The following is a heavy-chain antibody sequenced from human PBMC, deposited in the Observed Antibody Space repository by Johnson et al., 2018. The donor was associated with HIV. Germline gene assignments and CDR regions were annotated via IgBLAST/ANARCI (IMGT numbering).Heavy chain of an antibody. CDR3: AKDNIPGIAAAGLGNAFDI. D-gene: IGHD6-13*01. CDR1: GFTVSSNY. J-gene: IGHJ3*02. Sequence: EVQLVETGGGLIQPGGSLRLSCAASGFTVSSNYMSWVRQAPGKGLEWVSVIYSGGSTYYTVSVKGRFTISRDNSKNTLYLQMNSLRAEDTAVYYCAKDNIPGIAAAGLGNAFDICGQGTMVTVSS. V-gene: IGHV3-53*02. CDR2: IYSGGST.